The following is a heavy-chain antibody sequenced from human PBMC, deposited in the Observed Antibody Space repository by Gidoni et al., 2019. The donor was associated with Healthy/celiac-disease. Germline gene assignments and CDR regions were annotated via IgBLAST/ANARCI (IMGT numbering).Heavy chain of an antibody. Sequence: QLQLQESGPGLVKPSATLSLTCTVSGGSISSSSYSWGWIRQPPGKGLEWIGSIYYSGSTYYNPSLKSRVTISVDTSKNQFSLKLSSVTAEDTAVYYCARRGSSWQREYYFDYWGQGTLVTVSS. CDR1: GGSISSSSYS. D-gene: IGHD6-13*01. J-gene: IGHJ4*02. CDR2: IYYSGST. V-gene: IGHV4-39*01. CDR3: ARRGSSWQREYYFDY.